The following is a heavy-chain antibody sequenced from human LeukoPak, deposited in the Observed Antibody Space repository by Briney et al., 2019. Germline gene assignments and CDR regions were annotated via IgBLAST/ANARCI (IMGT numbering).Heavy chain of an antibody. J-gene: IGHJ4*02. V-gene: IGHV3-74*01. CDR3: AKGTLPSRITVAGSNFDS. CDR2: INEDGSTT. CDR1: GFTFSSNW. Sequence: GGSLRLSCAASGFTFSSNWMHWVRQAPGKGLVWVSRINEDGSTTNYADSVKGRFTISRDNSKNTLYLQMNSLTTEDTAVYYCAKGTLPSRITVAGSNFDSWGQGTLVTVSS. D-gene: IGHD6-19*01.